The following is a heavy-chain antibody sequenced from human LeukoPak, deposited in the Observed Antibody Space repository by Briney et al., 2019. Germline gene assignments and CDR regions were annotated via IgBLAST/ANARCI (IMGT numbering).Heavy chain of an antibody. V-gene: IGHV4-34*01. CDR2: INHSGST. CDR3: ARGPYSGSYFDY. D-gene: IGHD1-26*01. Sequence: SETLSLTCAVYGGSFSGYYWSWIRQPPGKGLEWIGEINHSGSTNYNPSRKSRVTISVDTSKNQFSLKLSSVTAADTAVYYCARGPYSGSYFDYWGQGTLVTVSS. J-gene: IGHJ4*02. CDR1: GGSFSGYY.